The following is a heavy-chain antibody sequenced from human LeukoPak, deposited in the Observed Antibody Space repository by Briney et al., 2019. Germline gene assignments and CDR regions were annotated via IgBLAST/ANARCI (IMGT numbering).Heavy chain of an antibody. CDR1: GGTFSSYA. D-gene: IGHD2-15*01. Sequence: SVKVSCKASGGTFSSYAISWVRQAPGQGLEWMGGIIPIFGTANYAQKFQGRVTITADESTSTAYMELSSLRSEDTAVYYCARESRYCSGGSCPHDAFDIWGQGTMVTVSS. V-gene: IGHV1-69*13. J-gene: IGHJ3*02. CDR2: IIPIFGTA. CDR3: ARESRYCSGGSCPHDAFDI.